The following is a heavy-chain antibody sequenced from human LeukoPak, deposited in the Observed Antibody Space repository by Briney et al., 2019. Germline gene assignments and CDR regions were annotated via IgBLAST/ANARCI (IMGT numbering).Heavy chain of an antibody. CDR3: AKQHYYESSGYYPPGD. CDR1: GFTFSSYG. D-gene: IGHD3-22*01. J-gene: IGHJ4*02. CDR2: IWYDGSNK. V-gene: IGHV3-33*06. Sequence: GGSLRLSCAASGFTFSSYGMHWVRQAPGKGLEWVAVIWYDGSNKYYADSVKGRFTISRDNSKNTLYLQMNSLRAEDTAMYYCAKQHYYESSGYYPPGDWGQGTLVTVSS.